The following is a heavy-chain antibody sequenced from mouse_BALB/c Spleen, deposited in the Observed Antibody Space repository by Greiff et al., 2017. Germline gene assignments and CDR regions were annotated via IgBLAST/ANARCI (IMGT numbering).Heavy chain of an antibody. J-gene: IGHJ3*01. CDR2: ISSGGSYT. CDR1: GFTFSSYA. V-gene: IGHV5-9-4*01. D-gene: IGHD3-2*01. CDR3: AREKDSSGYAWFAY. Sequence: EVHLVESGGGLVKPGGSLKLSCAASGFTFSSYAMSWVRQSPEKRLEWVAEISSGGSYTYYPDTVTGRFTISRDNAKNTLYLEMSSLRSEDTAMYYCAREKDSSGYAWFAYWGQGTLVTVSA.